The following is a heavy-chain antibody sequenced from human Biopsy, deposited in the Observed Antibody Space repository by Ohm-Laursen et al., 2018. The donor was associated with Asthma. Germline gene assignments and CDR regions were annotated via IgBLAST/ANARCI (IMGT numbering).Heavy chain of an antibody. D-gene: IGHD3-10*01. CDR1: GFTFSSYG. Sequence: SLRLSCAASGFTFSSYGMHWVRQAPGKGLEWVAVILSDGRDKYYADSVKGRFTISRDNSENTLYLHMHSLRAEDTAVYFCVKDRVRINSAYYFDYWGQGTLVTVSS. J-gene: IGHJ4*02. CDR3: VKDRVRINSAYYFDY. CDR2: ILSDGRDK. V-gene: IGHV3-30*18.